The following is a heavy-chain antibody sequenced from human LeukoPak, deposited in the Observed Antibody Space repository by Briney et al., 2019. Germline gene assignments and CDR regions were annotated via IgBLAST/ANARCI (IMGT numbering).Heavy chain of an antibody. Sequence: ASVKVSCKASGYTFTSYGISWVRQAPGQGLEWMGWISAYNGNTNYAQKLQGRVTMTTDTSTSTAYMELRSLRSDDTAVYYCARVIRYYDILTGYYNWFDPWGQGTLVTVSS. D-gene: IGHD3-9*01. V-gene: IGHV1-18*01. J-gene: IGHJ5*02. CDR1: GYTFTSYG. CDR2: ISAYNGNT. CDR3: ARVIRYYDILTGYYNWFDP.